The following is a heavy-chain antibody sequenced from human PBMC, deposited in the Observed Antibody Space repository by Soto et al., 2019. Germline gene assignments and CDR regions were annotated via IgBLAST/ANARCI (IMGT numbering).Heavy chain of an antibody. CDR3: ARDVMVTAMVVWYFDL. D-gene: IGHD2-21*02. Sequence: QVQLVESGGGVVQPGRSLRLSCAASGFTFSSYGMHWVRQAPGKGLEWVAVIWYDGSNKYYADSVKGRFTISRDNSKNTLYLQMNSLRAEDTAVYYCARDVMVTAMVVWYFDLWGRGTLVTVSS. CDR1: GFTFSSYG. J-gene: IGHJ2*01. V-gene: IGHV3-33*01. CDR2: IWYDGSNK.